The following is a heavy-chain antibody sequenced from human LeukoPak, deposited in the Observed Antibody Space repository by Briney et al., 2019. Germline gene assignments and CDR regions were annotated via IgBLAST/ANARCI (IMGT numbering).Heavy chain of an antibody. J-gene: IGHJ4*02. D-gene: IGHD1-1*01. CDR3: AKSVQYRTGDFDY. CDR2: ISGSGGST. Sequence: SRAADGMTVGKEASVCVREAPVNGIEWVSAISGSGGSTYYADSVKGRFTISRDNSKNTLYLQMNSLRAEDTAVYYCAKSVQYRTGDFDYWGQGTLVTVSS. CDR1: GMTVGKEA. V-gene: IGHV3-23*01.